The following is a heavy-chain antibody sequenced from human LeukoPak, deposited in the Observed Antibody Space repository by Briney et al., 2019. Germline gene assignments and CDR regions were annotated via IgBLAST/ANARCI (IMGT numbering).Heavy chain of an antibody. D-gene: IGHD3-10*01. J-gene: IGHJ4*01. CDR3: ARHGEYYFGLGSYRVAY. CDR2: VYYSGRT. Sequence: PSETLSLTCSVSGGSVSSNNYYWTWIRQPPGKGLEWIGCVYYSGRTYYSPSLKSRVTISVDTSRNQFSLKLNSVTAADSAVYYCARHGEYYFGLGSYRVAYWGHGTLVIVSS. CDR1: GGSVSSNNYY. V-gene: IGHV4-39*01.